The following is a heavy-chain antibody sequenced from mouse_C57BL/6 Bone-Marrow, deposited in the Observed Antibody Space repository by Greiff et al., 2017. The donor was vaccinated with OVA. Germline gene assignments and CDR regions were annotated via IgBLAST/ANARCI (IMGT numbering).Heavy chain of an antibody. CDR2: IDPENGDT. Sequence: VQLQQPGAELVRPGASVKLSCTASGFNIKDDYMHWVKQRPEQGLEWIGWIDPENGDTEYASKFQGKATITADTSSNTAYLQLSSLTSEDTAVYYCTYYYGSRAWFAYWGQGTLVTVSA. V-gene: IGHV14-4*01. J-gene: IGHJ3*01. CDR1: GFNIKDDY. CDR3: TYYYGSRAWFAY. D-gene: IGHD1-1*01.